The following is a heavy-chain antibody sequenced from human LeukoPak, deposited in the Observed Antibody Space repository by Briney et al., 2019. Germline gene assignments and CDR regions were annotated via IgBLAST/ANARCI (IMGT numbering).Heavy chain of an antibody. V-gene: IGHV4-59*08. J-gene: IGHJ3*02. D-gene: IGHD4/OR15-4a*01. CDR2: IYYSGST. CDR3: AANYGDLDAFDI. CDR1: GGSISSYY. Sequence: SETLSLTCTVSGGSISSYYWSWIRQPPGKGLEWIGYIYYSGSTNYNPSLKSRVTISVDTSKNQFSLKLSSVTAADTAVYYCAANYGDLDAFDIWGQGTMVTVSS.